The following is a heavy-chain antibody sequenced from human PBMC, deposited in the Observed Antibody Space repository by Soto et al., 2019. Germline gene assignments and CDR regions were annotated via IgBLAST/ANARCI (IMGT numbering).Heavy chain of an antibody. J-gene: IGHJ3*02. CDR1: GFTFDDYA. CDR2: ISWNSGSI. Sequence: GGSLGLSCAASGFTFDDYAMHWVRQAPGKGLEWVSGISWNSGSIGYADSVKGRFTISRDNAKNSLYLQMNSLRAEDTALYYCAKATYYDILTGPNFDIWGQGTMVTVSS. D-gene: IGHD3-9*01. V-gene: IGHV3-9*01. CDR3: AKATYYDILTGPNFDI.